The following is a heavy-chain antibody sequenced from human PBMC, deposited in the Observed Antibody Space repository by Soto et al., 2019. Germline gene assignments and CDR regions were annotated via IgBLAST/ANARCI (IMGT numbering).Heavy chain of an antibody. CDR3: ARWAAGGSGSSLGFDP. J-gene: IGHJ5*02. CDR1: GGTFSSYT. CDR2: IIPILGIA. V-gene: IGHV1-69*02. Sequence: ASVKVSCKASGGTFSSYTISWVRQAPGQGLEWMGRIIPILGIANYAQKFQGRVTITADKSTSTAYMELSSLRSEDTAVYYCARWAAGGSGSSLGFDPWGQGTLVTVSS. D-gene: IGHD3-10*01.